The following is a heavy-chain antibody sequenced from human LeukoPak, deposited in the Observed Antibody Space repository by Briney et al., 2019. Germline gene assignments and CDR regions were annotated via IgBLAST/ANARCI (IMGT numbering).Heavy chain of an antibody. Sequence: GGSLRLSCAASGFTFSSYWMHWVRQAPGKGLVWVSRINSDGSSTSYADSVKGRFTISRDNSKSTLYLQMNSLRADDTAVYYCAKEGQQLSSFAYWGQGSLVTVSS. J-gene: IGHJ4*02. CDR3: AKEGQQLSSFAY. CDR2: INSDGSST. CDR1: GFTFSSYW. D-gene: IGHD6-13*01. V-gene: IGHV3-74*01.